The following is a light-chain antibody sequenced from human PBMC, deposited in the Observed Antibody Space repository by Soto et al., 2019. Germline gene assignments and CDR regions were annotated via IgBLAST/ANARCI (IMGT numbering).Light chain of an antibody. CDR3: QQYNDWPRT. Sequence: EIVLTQSPATLSVSPGEIVTLSFSASQLFSSNLAWYQRRPGQAPRLLIYGSSTRATGVPARFSGSASGTEFTLTISSLQSEDFGVYYCQQYNDWPRTFGQGTRLEIK. CDR2: GSS. V-gene: IGKV3-15*01. J-gene: IGKJ5*01. CDR1: QLFSSN.